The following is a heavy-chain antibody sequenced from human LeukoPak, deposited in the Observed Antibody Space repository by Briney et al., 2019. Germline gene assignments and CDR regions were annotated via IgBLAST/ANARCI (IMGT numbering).Heavy chain of an antibody. CDR2: IYCSGST. Sequence: SETLSLTCTVSGGSISSYYWSWIRQPPGKGLEWIGYIYCSGSTNYNPSLKSRVTISVDTSKNQFSLKLSSVTAADTAVYYCARDEREQNWFDPWGQGTLVTVSS. CDR1: GGSISSYY. D-gene: IGHD1-26*01. J-gene: IGHJ5*02. V-gene: IGHV4-59*01. CDR3: ARDEREQNWFDP.